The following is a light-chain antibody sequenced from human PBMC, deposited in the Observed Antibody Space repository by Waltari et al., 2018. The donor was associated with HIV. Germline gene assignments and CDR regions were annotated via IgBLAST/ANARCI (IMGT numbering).Light chain of an antibody. CDR1: RSNIGGTY. Sequence: QSVLTQPPSASGTPGQRITVSCSGSRSNIGGTYVYWYQQFPGMAPQIVMDENNRRPSGVPDRFSGSKSGTSASLAISGLRSEDEAHYYCATWDDSLSGVLFGGGTKLTVL. V-gene: IGLV1-47*01. CDR2: ENN. J-gene: IGLJ2*01. CDR3: ATWDDSLSGVL.